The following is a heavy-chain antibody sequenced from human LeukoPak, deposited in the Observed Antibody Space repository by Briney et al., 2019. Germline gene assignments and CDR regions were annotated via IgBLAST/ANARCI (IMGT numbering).Heavy chain of an antibody. J-gene: IGHJ3*02. Sequence: GGSLRLSCVASGFTCGGYTINWVRLAPGKGLEWVSSISSSLNMYFAESVKGRFTISRDSARNSVSLQLNSLRVEDTAVYYCARDAGIVAFDIWGQGTVVTVSS. V-gene: IGHV3-21*01. CDR3: ARDAGIVAFDI. CDR1: GFTCGGYT. CDR2: ISSSLNM. D-gene: IGHD2-15*01.